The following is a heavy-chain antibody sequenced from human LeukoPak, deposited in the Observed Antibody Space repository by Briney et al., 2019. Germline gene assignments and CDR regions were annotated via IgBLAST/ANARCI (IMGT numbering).Heavy chain of an antibody. CDR1: GGSIISYY. V-gene: IGHV4-59*08. D-gene: IGHD5-24*01. CDR3: ARHGGGYSFDY. Sequence: SETLSLTCTVSGGSIISYYWSWIRQPPGKGLEWIGYIYDSGSTNYNPSLKSRVTISVDTSKNQFSLKLSSVTAADTAVYYCARHGGGYSFDYLGQGTLVTVSS. CDR2: IYDSGST. J-gene: IGHJ4*02.